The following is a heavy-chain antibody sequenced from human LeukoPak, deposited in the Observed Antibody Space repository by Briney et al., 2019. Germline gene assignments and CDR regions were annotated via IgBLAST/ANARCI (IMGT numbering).Heavy chain of an antibody. Sequence: TGGSLRLSCAASGFTFSSYEINWVRQAPGKGLEWVSYIDSSGSLIYYADSVKGRFTVSRDNAQNSLYLQMNNLRAEDTALYYYTSKRASCGSDCLDYWGQGTLVTVSS. CDR1: GFTFSSYE. CDR3: TSKRASCGSDCLDY. CDR2: IDSSGSLI. D-gene: IGHD2-21*02. J-gene: IGHJ4*01. V-gene: IGHV3-48*03.